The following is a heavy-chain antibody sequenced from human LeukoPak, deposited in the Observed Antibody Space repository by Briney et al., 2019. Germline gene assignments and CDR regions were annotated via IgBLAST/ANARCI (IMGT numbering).Heavy chain of an antibody. V-gene: IGHV1-8*01. D-gene: IGHD1-26*01. CDR2: MNPNSGNT. J-gene: IGHJ2*01. CDR3: ARGPWECALGELLGWYFDL. CDR1: GYTFTSYD. Sequence: ASVKVSCKASGYTFTSYDINWVRQATGQGLEWMGWMNPNSGNTGYAQKFQGRVTMTRNTSISTAYMELSSLRSEDTAVCYCARGPWECALGELLGWYFDLWGRGTLVTVSS.